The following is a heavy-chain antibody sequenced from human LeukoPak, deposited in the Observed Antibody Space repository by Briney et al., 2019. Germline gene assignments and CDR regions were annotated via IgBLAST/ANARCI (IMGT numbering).Heavy chain of an antibody. Sequence: SETLSLTCAVSGSSITSDYFWGWIRQPPGKGLEWIATIYYSWGMYFNPSLKSRVTISLDASKNQSSLKMTSLTAADTAIYYCARNVYAGFFADSGQAMLVTVSS. CDR3: ARNVYAGFFAD. CDR2: IYYSWGM. J-gene: IGHJ4*02. D-gene: IGHD5/OR15-5a*01. CDR1: GSSITSDYF. V-gene: IGHV4-38-2*01.